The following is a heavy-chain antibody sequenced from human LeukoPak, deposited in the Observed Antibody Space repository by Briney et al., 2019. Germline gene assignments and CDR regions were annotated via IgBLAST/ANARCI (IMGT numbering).Heavy chain of an antibody. CDR1: GFSFNDYG. Sequence: GGSLRLSCAASGFSFNDYGMHWVRQAPGKGLEWVAVIWYDGSNKYYADSVKGRFTISRDNSKNTLYLQMNSLRAEDTAVYYCARDDEWLAGLWGQGTLVTVSS. CDR2: IWYDGSNK. V-gene: IGHV3-33*01. D-gene: IGHD6-19*01. CDR3: ARDDEWLAGL. J-gene: IGHJ4*02.